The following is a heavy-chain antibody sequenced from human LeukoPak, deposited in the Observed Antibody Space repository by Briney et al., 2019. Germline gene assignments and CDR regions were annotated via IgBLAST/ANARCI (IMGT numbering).Heavy chain of an antibody. CDR2: ISSSGSTI. J-gene: IGHJ3*02. V-gene: IGHV3-11*04. CDR3: ARVRRYYYDSSGYLYDAFDI. D-gene: IGHD3-22*01. Sequence: PGRSLRLSCAASGFTFSDYYMSWIRQAPGKGLEWVSYISSSGSTIYYADSVKGRFTISRNNAKNSLYLQMNSLRAEDTAVYYCARVRRYYYDSSGYLYDAFDIWGQGTMVTVSS. CDR1: GFTFSDYY.